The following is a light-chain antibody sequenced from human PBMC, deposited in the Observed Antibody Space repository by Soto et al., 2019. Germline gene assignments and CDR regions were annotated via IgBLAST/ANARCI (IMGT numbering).Light chain of an antibody. J-gene: IGKJ3*01. Sequence: DVVMTQTPLSLSVAPGQPASISFKSSQSLLHITGETFLFWYLQKPGQSPQLLIYEVSTRVSGVPDRFSGSGSGTDFTLTITSLQPEDFATYYCQQTSSAPFTFGPGTKVDI. CDR1: QSLLHITGETF. V-gene: IGKV2-29*01. CDR2: EVS. CDR3: QQTSSAPFT.